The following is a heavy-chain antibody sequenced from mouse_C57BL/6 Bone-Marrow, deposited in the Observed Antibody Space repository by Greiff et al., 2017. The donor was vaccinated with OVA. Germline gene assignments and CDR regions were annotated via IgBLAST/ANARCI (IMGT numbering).Heavy chain of an antibody. V-gene: IGHV10-1*01. J-gene: IGHJ4*01. Sequence: VKLVESGGGLVQPKGSLKLSCAASGFSFNTYAMNWVRQAPGKGLEWVARIRSKSNNYATYYADSVKDRFTISRDDSESMLYLQMNNLKTEYTAMYYCVRPRGAYYEAMDYWGQGTSVTVSS. CDR2: IRSKSNNYAT. CDR3: VRPRGAYYEAMDY. CDR1: GFSFNTYA. D-gene: IGHD2-10*01.